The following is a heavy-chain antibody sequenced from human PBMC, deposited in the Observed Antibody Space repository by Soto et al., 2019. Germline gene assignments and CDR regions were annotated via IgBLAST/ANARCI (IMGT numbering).Heavy chain of an antibody. CDR3: TSYTGDGMDV. Sequence: EVQMVETGGGLSQPGGSLRLSCAVSGFIVSSKYMTWVRQAPGKGLEWVSVIYTGGSTHYADSARGRFTISRDRSKNTLYLQRNSLRAEDGAVYYCTSYTGDGMDVWGQGTTVTVSS. D-gene: IGHD3-16*01. CDR1: GFIVSSKY. V-gene: IGHV3-53*02. J-gene: IGHJ6*02. CDR2: IYTGGST.